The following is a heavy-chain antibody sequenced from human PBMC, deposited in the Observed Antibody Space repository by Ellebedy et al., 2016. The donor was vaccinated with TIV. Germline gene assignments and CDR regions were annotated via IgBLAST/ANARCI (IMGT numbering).Heavy chain of an antibody. CDR1: GFTFSSYA. D-gene: IGHD6-19*01. J-gene: IGHJ4*02. CDR3: AREGAFLAVAGTPCPPDY. Sequence: GESLKISCAASGFTFSSYAMSWVRQAPGKGLEWVSSLSGSGGSTYYADSVKGRFTISRDNSKNTLYLQMNSLRAEDTAVYYCAREGAFLAVAGTPCPPDYWGQGTLVTVSS. V-gene: IGHV3-23*01. CDR2: LSGSGGST.